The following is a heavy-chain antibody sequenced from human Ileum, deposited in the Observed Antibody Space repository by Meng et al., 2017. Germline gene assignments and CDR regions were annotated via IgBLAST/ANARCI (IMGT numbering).Heavy chain of an antibody. D-gene: IGHD1-26*01. CDR1: GFTFSSYW. CDR3: SRDLSSEWELVG. J-gene: IGHJ4*02. V-gene: IGHV3-74*01. CDR2: IRYGTST. Sequence: EVQLVESGGGLVQPGGSLRLSCAASGFTFSSYWMHWVRQVPGKGLVWVSRIRYGTSTSYADSLEGRFSISRDNAKNTLYLQMNNLRPEDTAVYYCSRDLSSEWELVGWGQGTLVTVSS.